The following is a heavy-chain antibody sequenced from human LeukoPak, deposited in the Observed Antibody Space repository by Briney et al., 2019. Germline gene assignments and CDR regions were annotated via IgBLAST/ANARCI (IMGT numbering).Heavy chain of an antibody. D-gene: IGHD1-26*01. Sequence: SLKVSCKASGGTFSSYAISWVRQAPGQGLEWMARIIPILGIANYAQTFQGRVTITADKSTSTPYMEMNSLRSEDTAVYYCARACDGPRLVGATIGWFDPWGQGTLVTVSS. CDR2: IIPILGIA. CDR1: GGTFSSYA. J-gene: IGHJ5*02. CDR3: ARACDGPRLVGATIGWFDP. V-gene: IGHV1-69*04.